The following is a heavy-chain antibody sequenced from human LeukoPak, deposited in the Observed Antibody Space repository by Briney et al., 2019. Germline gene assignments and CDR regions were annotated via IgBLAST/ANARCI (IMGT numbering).Heavy chain of an antibody. Sequence: GGSLRLSCGASGFTFSSYAMNWVRQAPGKGLEWVAGISGSGGSTYYADSVKGRFTISRDNAKNSLYLQMNSLRAEDTAVYYCARDRHISDYVWGSYRLAEYLQHWGQGTLVTVSS. CDR2: ISGSGGST. CDR3: ARDRHISDYVWGSYRLAEYLQH. J-gene: IGHJ1*01. CDR1: GFTFSSYA. V-gene: IGHV3-23*01. D-gene: IGHD3-16*02.